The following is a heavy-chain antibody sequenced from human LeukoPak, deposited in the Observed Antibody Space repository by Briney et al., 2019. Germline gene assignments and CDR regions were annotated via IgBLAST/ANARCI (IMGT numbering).Heavy chain of an antibody. CDR2: INPNSGGT. CDR1: GYTFTGYY. J-gene: IGHJ6*03. D-gene: IGHD5-12*01. V-gene: IGHV1-2*02. CDR3: ARGDRLVATGIYYYYMDV. Sequence: GASVKVSFKASGYTFTGYYMHWVRQAPGQGLEWMGWINPNSGGTNYAQKFQGRVTMTRDTSISTAYMELSRLRSDDTAVYYCARGDRLVATGIYYYYMDVWGKGTTVTVSS.